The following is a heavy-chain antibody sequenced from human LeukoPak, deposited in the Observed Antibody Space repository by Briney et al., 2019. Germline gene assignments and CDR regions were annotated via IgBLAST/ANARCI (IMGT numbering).Heavy chain of an antibody. CDR3: ARGAPYSSGWLAGY. CDR2: IYYSGST. Sequence: PSQTLSLTCTVSGGSISSGDYYWSWSRQSPGKGLECIGYIYYSGSTYYNPSLKSRVTLSIDTSKNHFSLKLSSVTAADTAAYYCARGAPYSSGWLAGYWGEGTLVTVSS. J-gene: IGHJ4*02. CDR1: GGSISSGDYY. V-gene: IGHV4-30-4*01. D-gene: IGHD6-19*01.